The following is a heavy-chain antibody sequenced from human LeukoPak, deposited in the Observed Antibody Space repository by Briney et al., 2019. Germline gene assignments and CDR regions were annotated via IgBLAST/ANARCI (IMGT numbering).Heavy chain of an antibody. Sequence: SETLSLACTVSGGSISSSGYYWGWIRQPPGKGLEWIGSIYYSGSTYYNPSLKSRVTISVDTSKNQFSLKVSSVTAADTALYYCARLLYGDYRPSAYWGERTLVTVPA. D-gene: IGHD4-17*01. CDR3: ARLLYGDYRPSAY. CDR2: IYYSGST. J-gene: IGHJ4*02. CDR1: GGSISSSGYY. V-gene: IGHV4-39*01.